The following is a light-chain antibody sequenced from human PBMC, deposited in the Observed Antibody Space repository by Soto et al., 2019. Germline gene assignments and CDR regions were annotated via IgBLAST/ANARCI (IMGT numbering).Light chain of an antibody. Sequence: YVRTQPASVTGYPGESITISCTGTSSDVGGYKYVSWYQQHPGKAPKLMIYDVSNRPSGVSNRFSGSKSGNTASLTISGLQAEDEADYYCSAYRSSSTLYIFGSGTKVTVL. J-gene: IGLJ1*01. CDR3: SAYRSSSTLYI. CDR2: DVS. CDR1: SSDVGGYKY. V-gene: IGLV2-14*01.